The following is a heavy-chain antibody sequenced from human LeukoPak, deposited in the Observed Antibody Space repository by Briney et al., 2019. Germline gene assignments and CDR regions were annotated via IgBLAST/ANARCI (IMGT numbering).Heavy chain of an antibody. CDR2: INTDGSST. CDR3: ERELDGYRSGNGA. J-gene: IGHJ5*02. D-gene: IGHD5-12*01. CDR1: GFTFSNYW. Sequence: PGGSLRLSRAAAGFTFSNYWMHWVRQAPGKGLVWVSRINTDGSSTDYADSVKGRFTISRDNAKNTLYLQMNSLRDEHTAVYYCERELDGYRSGNGAWGQGTLVTVSS. V-gene: IGHV3-74*01.